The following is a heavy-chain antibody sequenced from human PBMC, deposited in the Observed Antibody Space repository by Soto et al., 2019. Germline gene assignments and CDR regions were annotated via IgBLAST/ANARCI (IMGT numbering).Heavy chain of an antibody. Sequence: GGSLRLSCAASGFTFSSYWLSWVRQAPGKGQEWVANIKQDGSEKYYVDSVKGRFTISRDNAKNSLYLQMNSLRAEDTAVYYCARELPDLVRYFDGLYPKNNYFDYWGQGALVTVSS. CDR3: ARELPDLVRYFDGLYPKNNYFDY. V-gene: IGHV3-7*01. CDR1: GFTFSSYW. CDR2: IKQDGSEK. J-gene: IGHJ4*02. D-gene: IGHD3-9*01.